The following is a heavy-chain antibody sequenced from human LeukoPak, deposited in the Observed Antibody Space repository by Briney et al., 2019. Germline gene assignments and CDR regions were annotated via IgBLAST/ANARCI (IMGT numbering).Heavy chain of an antibody. CDR1: GYTFTGYC. D-gene: IGHD2-15*01. Sequence: ASVKVSCKASGYTFTGYCMHWVRQAPGQGLEWMGWINPNSGGTNYAQKFQGRVTMTRDTSISTAYMELSRLRSDDTAVYYCARGVCSGGSCPPHYWGQGTLVTVSS. CDR2: INPNSGGT. CDR3: ARGVCSGGSCPPHY. J-gene: IGHJ4*02. V-gene: IGHV1-2*02.